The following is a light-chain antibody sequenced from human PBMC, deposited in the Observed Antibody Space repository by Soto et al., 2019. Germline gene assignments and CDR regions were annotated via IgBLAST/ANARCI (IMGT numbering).Light chain of an antibody. Sequence: QSALTQPRSVSGSPGQSVTISCTGTSSDVGGYNYVSWYQQHPGKAPKLMIYDVSKWPSGVPDRFSGSKSGNTASLTISGLQAEDEADYYCCSYSGSYTWVFGGVTKLTVL. CDR1: SSDVGGYNY. V-gene: IGLV2-11*01. CDR2: DVS. CDR3: CSYSGSYTWV. J-gene: IGLJ3*02.